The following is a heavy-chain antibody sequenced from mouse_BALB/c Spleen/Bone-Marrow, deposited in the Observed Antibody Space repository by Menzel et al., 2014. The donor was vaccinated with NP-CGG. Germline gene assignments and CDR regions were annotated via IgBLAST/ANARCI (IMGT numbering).Heavy chain of an antibody. Sequence: EVQLVESGGGLVQPGGSLKLSCAASGFTFSSYGMSWVRQTPDKRLELVATINSNGGSTYYPDSVKGRFTISRDNAKNTLCLQMSSLKSEDTAMYYCARDGYYVFYAMDYWGQGTSVTVSS. CDR3: ARDGYYVFYAMDY. V-gene: IGHV5-6-3*01. J-gene: IGHJ4*01. CDR2: INSNGGST. CDR1: GFTFSSYG. D-gene: IGHD2-3*01.